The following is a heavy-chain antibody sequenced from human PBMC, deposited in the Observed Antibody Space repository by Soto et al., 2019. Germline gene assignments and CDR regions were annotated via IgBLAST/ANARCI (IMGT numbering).Heavy chain of an antibody. J-gene: IGHJ6*03. CDR3: AKSGMGCSGGSCYSPYYYYYMDV. D-gene: IGHD2-15*01. Sequence: GGSLRLSCAASGFTFSSYAMSWVRQAPGKGLEWVSAISGSGGSTYYADSVKGRFTISRDNSKNTLYLQMNSLRAEDTAVYYCAKSGMGCSGGSCYSPYYYYYMDVWGKGTTVTVSS. CDR1: GFTFSSYA. CDR2: ISGSGGST. V-gene: IGHV3-23*01.